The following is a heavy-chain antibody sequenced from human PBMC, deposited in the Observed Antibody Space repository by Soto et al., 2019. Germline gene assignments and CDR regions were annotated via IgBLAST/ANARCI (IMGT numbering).Heavy chain of an antibody. D-gene: IGHD6-13*01. CDR1: GFTFSSYG. CDR3: ASWGIAAGDY. J-gene: IGHJ4*02. Sequence: QVQLVESGGGVVQPGRSLRLSCAASGFTFSSYGMHWVRQAPGKGLEWVAVIWYDGSNKYYADSVKGRFTNSRDNSKTTLYLQMNSLRAEDTAVYYCASWGIAAGDYWGQGTLVTVSS. V-gene: IGHV3-33*01. CDR2: IWYDGSNK.